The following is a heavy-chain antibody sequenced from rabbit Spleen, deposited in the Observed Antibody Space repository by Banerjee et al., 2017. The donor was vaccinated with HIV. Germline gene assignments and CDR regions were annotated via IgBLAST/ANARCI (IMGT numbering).Heavy chain of an antibody. J-gene: IGHJ6*01. CDR3: ARDTGTSFSTYGMDL. CDR2: IDTGSRDFT. Sequence: QSLEESGGDLVKPGASLTLTCIASGVSFSGDSYMCWVRQAPGRGLEWIACIDTGSRDFTYYASWAKGRFTISKTSSTTVTLQMTSLTVADTATYFCARDTGTSFSTYGMDLWGPGTLVTVS. D-gene: IGHD8-1*01. CDR1: GVSFSGDSY. V-gene: IGHV1S40*01.